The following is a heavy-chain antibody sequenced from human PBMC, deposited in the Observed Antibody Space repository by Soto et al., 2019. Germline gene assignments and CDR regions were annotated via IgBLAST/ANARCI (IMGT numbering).Heavy chain of an antibody. CDR2: IIPIFGTA. D-gene: IGHD3-22*01. CDR1: GGTFSSYA. J-gene: IGHJ4*02. CDR3: ASTITMIVVPKGPLDY. V-gene: IGHV1-69*13. Sequence: ASVKVSCTDSGGTFSSYAISWVRQAPGQGLEWMGGIIPIFGTANYAQKFQGRVTITADESTSTAYMELSSLRSEDTAVYYCASTITMIVVPKGPLDYWGQGTLVTVSS.